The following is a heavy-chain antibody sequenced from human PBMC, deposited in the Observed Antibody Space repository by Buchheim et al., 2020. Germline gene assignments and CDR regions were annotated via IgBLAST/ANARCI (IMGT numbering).Heavy chain of an antibody. V-gene: IGHV3-48*01. J-gene: IGHJ6*02. CDR3: ARIHDYYYGMDV. CDR2: ITTSSSTI. Sequence: EVQLVESGGGLVQPGGSLRLSCAASGFTFSTYNMNWVRQAPGKGLEWVSYITTSSSTIYYADSLKGRFTISGGNAKNSLYLQMNSLRAEDTAVYYCARIHDYYYGMDVWGQGTT. CDR1: GFTFSTYN.